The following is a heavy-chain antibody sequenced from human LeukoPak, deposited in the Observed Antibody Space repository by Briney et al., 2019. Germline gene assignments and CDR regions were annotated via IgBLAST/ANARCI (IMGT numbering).Heavy chain of an antibody. CDR2: IYYSGST. V-gene: IGHV4-39*01. D-gene: IGHD6-19*01. CDR1: GGSISSGGYY. J-gene: IGHJ5*02. CDR3: ARLYSSGWPWFDP. Sequence: PSETLSLTCTVSGGSISSGGYYWGWIRQPPGKGLEWIGSIYYSGSTYYNPSLKSRVTISVDTSKNQFSLKLTSVTAADAAVYYCARLYSSGWPWFDPWGQGTLVTVS.